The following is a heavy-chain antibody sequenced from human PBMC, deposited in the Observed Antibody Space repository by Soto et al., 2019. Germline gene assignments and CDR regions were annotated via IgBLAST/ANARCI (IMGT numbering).Heavy chain of an antibody. D-gene: IGHD1-26*01. CDR3: GRERQWEPVPY. CDR1: GYSFSNYG. J-gene: IGHJ4*02. CDR2: ISGYNSNT. V-gene: IGHV1-18*01. Sequence: VQLVQSGGEVKQPGASVKVPCRASGYSFSNYGITWVRQAPGQGLEWMGWISGYNSNTNYAQKFEGRVRMTKDTTRSTAYLEVRSLRFDDTAVYYCGRERQWEPVPYWGQGTPVTVSS.